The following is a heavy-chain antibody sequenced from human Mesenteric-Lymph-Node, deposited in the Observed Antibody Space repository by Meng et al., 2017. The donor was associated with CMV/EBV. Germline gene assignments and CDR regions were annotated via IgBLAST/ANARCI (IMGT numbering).Heavy chain of an antibody. CDR1: GYTDYY. J-gene: IGHJ6*02. CDR2: INPSGGST. V-gene: IGHV1-46*01. CDR3: TRGPPGKVTDSYYYYGMDV. D-gene: IGHD2-21*02. Sequence: ASVKVSCKASGYTDYYIHWVRQAPGQGLEWMGIINPSGGSTSVQKFQGRVTMTRDTSTSTVYMEVSSLTSEDTAVYYCTRGPPGKVTDSYYYYGMDVWGQGTTVTVSS.